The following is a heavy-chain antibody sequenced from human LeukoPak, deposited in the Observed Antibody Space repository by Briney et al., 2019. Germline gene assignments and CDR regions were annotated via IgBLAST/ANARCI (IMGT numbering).Heavy chain of an antibody. D-gene: IGHD3-10*01. J-gene: IGHJ3*02. Sequence: GASVKVSCKASGGTFSSYAISWVRQAPGQGLEWTGRIIPILGIANYAQKFQGRVTITADKSTSTAYMELSSLRSEDTAVYYCARVGGSEAFDIWGQGTMVTVSS. V-gene: IGHV1-69*04. CDR3: ARVGGSEAFDI. CDR2: IIPILGIA. CDR1: GGTFSSYA.